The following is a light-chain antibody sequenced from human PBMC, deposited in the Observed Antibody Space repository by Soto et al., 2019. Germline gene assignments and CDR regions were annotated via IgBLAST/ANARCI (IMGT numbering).Light chain of an antibody. J-gene: IGKJ1*01. CDR1: QGIRND. Sequence: DIQMTQSPSSLSASVGDRVTITCRASQGIRNDIGWYQQKPGKSPKRLIYAASSLQSGVPSRFSGSGSGTEFPLTISSLQPEDFATYYCVQHNSYPRTFGQGTKVEIK. CDR3: VQHNSYPRT. CDR2: AAS. V-gene: IGKV1-17*01.